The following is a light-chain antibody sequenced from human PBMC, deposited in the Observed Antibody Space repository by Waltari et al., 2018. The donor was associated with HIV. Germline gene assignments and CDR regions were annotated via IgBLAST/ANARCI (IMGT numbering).Light chain of an antibody. CDR1: TITSNS. J-gene: IGLJ2*01. Sequence: QPALRQPASVSGSPAQSFSISCTGPTITSNSVSWYQQHPGQAPKLMICADPSRPSGVSNRFSGAKSCNTASLTISGLHVEDEADYYCSSYTTSGSVLFGGGTNLTVL. CDR3: SSYTTSGSVL. CDR2: ADP. V-gene: IGLV2-14*03.